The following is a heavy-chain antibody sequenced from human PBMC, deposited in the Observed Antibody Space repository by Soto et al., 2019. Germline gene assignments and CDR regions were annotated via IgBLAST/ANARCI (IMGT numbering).Heavy chain of an antibody. Sequence: SETLSHTCTVSGDSISSSSYYCCWIRQPPGKGLEWIGSIYYSGSTYYNPSLKSRVTISVDTSKNQFSLKLSSVTAADTAVYYCARTVYYYDSSRVITRFDPWGQGTLVTVS. D-gene: IGHD3-22*01. CDR1: GDSISSSSYY. V-gene: IGHV4-39*01. J-gene: IGHJ5*02. CDR3: ARTVYYYDSSRVITRFDP. CDR2: IYYSGST.